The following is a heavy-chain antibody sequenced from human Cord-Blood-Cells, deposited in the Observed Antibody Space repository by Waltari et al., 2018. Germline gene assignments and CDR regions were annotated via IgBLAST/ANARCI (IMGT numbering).Heavy chain of an antibody. D-gene: IGHD1-20*01. Sequence: EVQLVESGGGLVQPGRSLRLSCAAYGLTFDDYAMHWVRKAPGKGLEWVSGISWNSGSICYADSVKGRFTISIDNAKNSLYLQMNSLRAEDTALYYCARSPYNWNPYYFDYWGQGTLVTVSS. J-gene: IGHJ4*02. CDR1: GLTFDDYA. CDR2: ISWNSGSI. V-gene: IGHV3-9*01. CDR3: ARSPYNWNPYYFDY.